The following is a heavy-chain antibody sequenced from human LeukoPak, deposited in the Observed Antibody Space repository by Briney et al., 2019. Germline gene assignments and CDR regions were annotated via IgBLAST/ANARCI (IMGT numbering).Heavy chain of an antibody. CDR1: GFTVSRNY. D-gene: IGHD1-26*01. J-gene: IGHJ4*02. Sequence: GGSLRLSCAASGFTVSRNYMSWVRQAPGKGLEWVSVIYSADSAYYADSVRGRFTISRDNSENTLYLQMNSLRADDTAVYYCAREVGGGATNYFDYWGQGTLVTVFS. V-gene: IGHV3-53*01. CDR2: IYSADSA. CDR3: AREVGGGATNYFDY.